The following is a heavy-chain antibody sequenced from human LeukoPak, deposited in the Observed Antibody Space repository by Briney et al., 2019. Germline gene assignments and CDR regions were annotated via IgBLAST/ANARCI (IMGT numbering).Heavy chain of an antibody. D-gene: IGHD3-10*01. J-gene: IGHJ4*02. CDR2: ITSGSDTI. V-gene: IGHV3-11*04. CDR3: AREFSGSYYRGGDY. Sequence: GGSLRLSCAASGFDFSDYYMTWFRQAPGKGLEWISHITSGSDTIAYADSVKGRFTISRDNAKNSLYLQMNSLRAEDTAVYYCAREFSGSYYRGGDYWGQGTLVTVSS. CDR1: GFDFSDYY.